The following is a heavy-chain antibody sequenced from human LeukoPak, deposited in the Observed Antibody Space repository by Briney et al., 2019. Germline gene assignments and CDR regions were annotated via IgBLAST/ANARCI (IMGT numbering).Heavy chain of an antibody. Sequence: SETLSLTCAVYGGSFSGYYWSWIRQPPGKGLEWIGEINHSGSTNYNPSLKSRVTISVDTSKNQFSLKLSSVTAADTAVYYCARDSPVDAFDIWGRGTMVTVSS. D-gene: IGHD4-11*01. J-gene: IGHJ3*02. V-gene: IGHV4-34*01. CDR1: GGSFSGYY. CDR2: INHSGST. CDR3: ARDSPVDAFDI.